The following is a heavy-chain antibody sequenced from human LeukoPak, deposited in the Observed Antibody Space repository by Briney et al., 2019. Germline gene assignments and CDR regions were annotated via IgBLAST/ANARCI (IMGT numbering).Heavy chain of an antibody. CDR1: GGTFSSYA. CDR2: IIPIFGTA. V-gene: IGHV1-69*13. Sequence: ASVKVSCKASGGTFSSYAISWVRQAPGQGLEWMGGIIPIFGTANYAQKFQGRVTITADESTSTAYMELSSLRSEDTAVYYCARTCSSTSCSGAIDYWGQGTLVTVSS. D-gene: IGHD2-2*01. CDR3: ARTCSSTSCSGAIDY. J-gene: IGHJ4*02.